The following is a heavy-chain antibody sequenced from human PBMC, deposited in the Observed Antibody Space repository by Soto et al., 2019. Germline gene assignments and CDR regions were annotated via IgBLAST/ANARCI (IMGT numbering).Heavy chain of an antibody. CDR1: GFTLSTHA. CDR3: ARDGNYHEF. CDR2: ISSSGSYV. V-gene: IGHV3-21*01. D-gene: IGHD1-1*01. Sequence: EVQLVESGGSRVEPGRSLRLSCAASGFTLSTHAMVWVRKAPGKGLEWVSSISSSGSYVYYGDSVEGRFTISRNDARNSVYLQMNSLRVEDTAVYYCARDGNYHEFWGQGTLVTVSS. J-gene: IGHJ4*02.